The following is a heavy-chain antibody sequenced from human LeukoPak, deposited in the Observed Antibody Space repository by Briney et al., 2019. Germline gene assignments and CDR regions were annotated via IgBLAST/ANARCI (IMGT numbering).Heavy chain of an antibody. CDR1: GYTFTSYY. CDR2: INPSGGST. CDR3: ARDGGGDIVVVPAAMGFDY. V-gene: IGHV1-46*01. Sequence: ASVKVSCKASGYTFTSYYMHWVRQAPGQGLEWMGIINPSGGSTSYAQKFQGRVTMTRDTSTSTVYMELSSLRSEDTAVYYCARDGGGDIVVVPAAMGFDYWGQGTLVTVSS. D-gene: IGHD2-2*01. J-gene: IGHJ4*02.